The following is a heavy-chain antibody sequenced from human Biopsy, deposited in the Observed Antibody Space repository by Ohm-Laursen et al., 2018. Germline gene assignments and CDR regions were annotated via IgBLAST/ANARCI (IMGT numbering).Heavy chain of an antibody. D-gene: IGHD3-9*01. J-gene: IGHJ1*01. V-gene: IGHV1-69*06. CDR2: NIPILGTG. CDR1: GGTFSNYG. CDR3: ATKLTGYFHH. Sequence: GGSVKVSCNAPGGTFSNYGVNWVRQAPGQGLEWLGGNIPILGTGNYAQKFQDRVTVAADTSTSTATMELRSLRSDDTAVYYCATKLTGYFHHWGQGTLVIVSS.